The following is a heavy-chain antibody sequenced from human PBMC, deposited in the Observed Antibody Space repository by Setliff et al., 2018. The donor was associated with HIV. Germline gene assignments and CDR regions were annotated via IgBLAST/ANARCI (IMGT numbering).Heavy chain of an antibody. CDR2: IDPSDSYT. V-gene: IGHV5-10-1*01. CDR3: ASGVSADDAFDI. Sequence: GESLKISCKGSGYSFTSYWISWVRQMPGKGLEWMGRIDPSDSYTNYSPSFQGHVTISADKSISTAYLQWSSLKASDTAMYYCASGVSADDAFDIWGQGTMVTVSS. D-gene: IGHD6-13*01. J-gene: IGHJ3*02. CDR1: GYSFTSYW.